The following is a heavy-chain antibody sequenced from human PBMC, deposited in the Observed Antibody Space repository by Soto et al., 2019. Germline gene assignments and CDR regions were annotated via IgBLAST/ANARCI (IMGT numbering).Heavy chain of an antibody. V-gene: IGHV1-69*13. CDR3: ARAEEYSSSSRYYYYGMDV. Sequence: SVKVSCKASGGTFSSYAISWVRQAPGQGLEWMGGIIPIFGTANYAQKFQGRVTITADESTSTAYMELSSLRSEDTAVYYCARAEEYSSSSRYYYYGMDVWGQGTTVTISS. D-gene: IGHD6-6*01. J-gene: IGHJ6*02. CDR2: IIPIFGTA. CDR1: GGTFSSYA.